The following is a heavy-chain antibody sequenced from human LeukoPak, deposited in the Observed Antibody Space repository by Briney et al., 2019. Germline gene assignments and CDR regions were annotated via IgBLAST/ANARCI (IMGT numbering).Heavy chain of an antibody. CDR3: ARLGSGYDSSGDFDY. CDR1: GYTFTGYY. J-gene: IGHJ4*02. D-gene: IGHD3-22*01. CDR2: INPNSGGT. Sequence: EASVKVSCKASGYTFTGYYMHWVRQAPGQGLEWMGWINPNSGGTNYAQKFQGRVTMTRDTSISTAYMELSRLRSDDTAVYYCARLGSGYDSSGDFDYWGQGTLVTVSS. V-gene: IGHV1-2*02.